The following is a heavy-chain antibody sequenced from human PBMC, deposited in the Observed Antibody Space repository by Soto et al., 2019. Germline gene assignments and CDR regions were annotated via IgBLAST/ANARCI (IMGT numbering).Heavy chain of an antibody. J-gene: IGHJ4*02. CDR2: ISGSGSST. V-gene: IGHV3-23*01. D-gene: IGHD2-15*01. Sequence: EVQLLESGGGLVQPGGSLRLSCAASGLTFSSYAMSWVRQAPGKGLEWVSVISGSGSSTYYADSVKGRFTISRDNSKNTLYLQMNSLKAEDTAVYYCAKHRRDCSGGSCYSFDYWGQGTLVTVSS. CDR1: GLTFSSYA. CDR3: AKHRRDCSGGSCYSFDY.